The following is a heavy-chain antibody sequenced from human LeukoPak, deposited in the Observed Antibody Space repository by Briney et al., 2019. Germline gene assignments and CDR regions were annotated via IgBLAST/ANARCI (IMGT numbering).Heavy chain of an antibody. V-gene: IGHV3-30-3*01. CDR3: ARSYYDSSGSIDY. Sequence: GGSLRLSCAASGFTFSSYAMSWVRQAPGKGLEWVAVISYDGSNKYYADSVKGRFTIARDNSKNTLYLQMNSLRAEDTAVYYCARSYYDSSGSIDYWGQGTLVTVSS. CDR1: GFTFSSYA. CDR2: ISYDGSNK. D-gene: IGHD3-22*01. J-gene: IGHJ4*02.